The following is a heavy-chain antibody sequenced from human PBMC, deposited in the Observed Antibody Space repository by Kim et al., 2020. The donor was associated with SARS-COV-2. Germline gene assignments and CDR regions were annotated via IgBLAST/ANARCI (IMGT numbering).Heavy chain of an antibody. V-gene: IGHV1-46*01. CDR3: ARGGQLEYYYYGMDV. Sequence: ASVKVSCKASGYTFTSYYMHWLRQAPGQGLEWMGIINPSGGSTTYAQKFQGRVTMTRDTSTSTVYMELSSLRSEDTAVYYCARGGQLEYYYYGMDVWGQGTTVTGSS. CDR1: GYTFTSYY. J-gene: IGHJ6*02. D-gene: IGHD6-13*01. CDR2: INPSGGST.